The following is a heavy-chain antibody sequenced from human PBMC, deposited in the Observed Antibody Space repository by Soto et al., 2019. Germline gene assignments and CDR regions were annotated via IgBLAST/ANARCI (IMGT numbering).Heavy chain of an antibody. J-gene: IGHJ5*02. V-gene: IGHV3-30-3*01. CDR3: ASPPGPYGDYGGA. Sequence: VQLVESGGGVVQPGRSLRLSCAASGFTFSSYAMHWVRQAPGKGLEWVAVISYDGSNKYYADSVKGRFTISRDNSKNTLYLQMNSLRAEDTAVYYCASPPGPYGDYGGAWGQGTLVTVSS. D-gene: IGHD4-17*01. CDR2: ISYDGSNK. CDR1: GFTFSSYA.